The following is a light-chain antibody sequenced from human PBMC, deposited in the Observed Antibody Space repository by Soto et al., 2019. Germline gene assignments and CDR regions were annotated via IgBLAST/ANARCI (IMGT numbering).Light chain of an antibody. CDR3: QQYGSSPLVT. V-gene: IGKV3-20*01. Sequence: IVLTQSPGTLSLSPGERATHSCRASQSVSSSYLAWYQQKPGQAPRLLIYATSSRATGIPDRFSGSGSGTDFTLTISRLKPEDFAVYYCQQYGSSPLVTFGQGTRLEIK. J-gene: IGKJ5*01. CDR2: ATS. CDR1: QSVSSSY.